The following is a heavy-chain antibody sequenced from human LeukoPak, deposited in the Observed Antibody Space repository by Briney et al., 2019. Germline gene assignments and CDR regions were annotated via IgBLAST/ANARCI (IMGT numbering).Heavy chain of an antibody. CDR1: GYSLIEVA. CDR2: FDPEDGEDGET. Sequence: ASVKVSCKVSGYSLIEVAMHWVRQAPGKGLEWVGSFDPEDGEDGETHYAQKFQGRVTMTEDASIDTAYMELTSLSSEDTALYYCAMTDRYAGRPFDYWGQGTLVTVSS. V-gene: IGHV1-24*01. J-gene: IGHJ4*02. D-gene: IGHD3-9*01. CDR3: AMTDRYAGRPFDY.